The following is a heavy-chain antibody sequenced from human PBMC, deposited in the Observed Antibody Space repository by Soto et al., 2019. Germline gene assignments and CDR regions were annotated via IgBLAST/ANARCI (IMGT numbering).Heavy chain of an antibody. Sequence: GGSLRLSCAASGFTFSSYAMSWVRQAPGKGLEWVSAISGSGGSTYYADSVKGRFTISRDNSKNTLYLQMNSLRAEDTAVYYCAKESTRRAITMVRGVIREPFDYWGQGTLVTVSS. V-gene: IGHV3-23*01. CDR3: AKESTRRAITMVRGVIREPFDY. CDR2: ISGSGGST. CDR1: GFTFSSYA. J-gene: IGHJ4*02. D-gene: IGHD3-10*01.